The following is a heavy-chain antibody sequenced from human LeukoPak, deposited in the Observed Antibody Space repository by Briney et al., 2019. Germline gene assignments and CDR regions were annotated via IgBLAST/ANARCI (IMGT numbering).Heavy chain of an antibody. CDR1: GGSISSSSYY. CDR2: IYYSGST. J-gene: IGHJ2*01. V-gene: IGHV4-39*01. Sequence: SETLSLTCTVSGGSISSSSYYWGWFRQPPGQGLGWIGSIYYSGSTYYNPSLKSRVTISVDTSKNQFSLKLSSVTAADTAVYYCARRAVVAVLTTHHWYFDLWGRGTLVTVSS. CDR3: ARRAVVAVLTTHHWYFDL. D-gene: IGHD3-22*01.